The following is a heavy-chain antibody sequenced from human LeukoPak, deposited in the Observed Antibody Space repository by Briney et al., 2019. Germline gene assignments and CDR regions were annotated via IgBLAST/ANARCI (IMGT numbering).Heavy chain of an antibody. V-gene: IGHV3-30*18. Sequence: PGGSLRLSCAASGFTFSSHGMRWVRQAPGKGLEWVAVISYDGSNKYYADSVKGRFTISRDNSKNTLYLQMNSLRAEDTAVYYCAKPTNPDYGDYEGDDYYYYYGMDVWGQGTTVTVSS. J-gene: IGHJ6*02. CDR1: GFTFSSHG. D-gene: IGHD4-17*01. CDR3: AKPTNPDYGDYEGDDYYYYYGMDV. CDR2: ISYDGSNK.